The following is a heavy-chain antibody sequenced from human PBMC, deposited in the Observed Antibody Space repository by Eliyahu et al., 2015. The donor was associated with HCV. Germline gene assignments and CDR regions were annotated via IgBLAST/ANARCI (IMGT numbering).Heavy chain of an antibody. V-gene: IGHV2-70*04. D-gene: IGHD2-2*02. CDR2: IDWDDDK. J-gene: IGHJ5*02. Sequence: QVTLKESGPALVKPTQTLTLTCTFSGFSLSTSGMRVSWIXQPPGKALEWLARIDWDDDKFYSTSLKTRLTISKDTSKNQVVLTMTNMDPVDTATYYCARYTGNWFDPWGQGTLVTVSS. CDR3: ARYTGNWFDP. CDR1: GFSLSTSGMR.